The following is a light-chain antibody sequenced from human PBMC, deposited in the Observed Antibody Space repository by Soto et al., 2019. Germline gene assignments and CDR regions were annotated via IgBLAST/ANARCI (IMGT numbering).Light chain of an antibody. CDR3: QQYVTSPFT. Sequence: EIVLTQSPGTLSLSPGERASLSCRADQSVNSVYLPWYQHKPGQAPRLLIYGASDRAAAIPDTFSGSGSGTAFTLNISRLETEDFAVYYCQQYVTSPFTFGPGTKVDI. J-gene: IGKJ3*01. V-gene: IGKV3-20*01. CDR1: QSVNSVY. CDR2: GAS.